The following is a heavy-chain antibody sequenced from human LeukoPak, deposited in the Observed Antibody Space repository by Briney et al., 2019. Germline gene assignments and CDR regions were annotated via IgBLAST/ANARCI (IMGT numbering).Heavy chain of an antibody. CDR1: GFTFDDYA. CDR2: ISWNSGSI. Sequence: GGSLRLSCAASGFTFDDYAMHWVRQAPGKGLEWVSGISWNSGSIGYADSVKGRFTISRDNAKNSLYLQMNSLRAEDTALYYCATSSYYFDYWGQGTLVTVPS. D-gene: IGHD2-2*01. V-gene: IGHV3-9*01. CDR3: ATSSYYFDY. J-gene: IGHJ4*02.